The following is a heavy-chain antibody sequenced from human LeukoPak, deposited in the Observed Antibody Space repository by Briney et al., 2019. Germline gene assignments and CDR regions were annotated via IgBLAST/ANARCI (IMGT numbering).Heavy chain of an antibody. CDR1: GGSISSGNYY. J-gene: IGHJ5*02. V-gene: IGHV4-61*02. Sequence: SETLSLTCTVSGGSISSGNYYWSWIRQPAGMGLEWIGRIYISGGTEYNPSLKSRVTISIDTSKNQFYLRLSSVTAADTAVYYCARARRNSGNKYFDPWGQGTRVTVSS. CDR2: IYISGGT. D-gene: IGHD5-12*01. CDR3: ARARRNSGNKYFDP.